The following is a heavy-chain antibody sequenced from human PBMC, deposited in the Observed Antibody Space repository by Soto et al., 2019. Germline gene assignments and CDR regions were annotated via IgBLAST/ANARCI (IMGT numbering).Heavy chain of an antibody. CDR1: GFAFSTYG. CDR3: AKEGGPGRTRGATRYRYDC. Sequence: QVQLVESGGGVVQPGGSLRLSCAASGFAFSTYGMHWVRQAPGKGLEWLAVISYDGSTDYYADSVKGRFTISRDNPKNTLYLQMNSLRPDDTAVYFCAKEGGPGRTRGATRYRYDCWGQGTLVTVSS. J-gene: IGHJ4*02. V-gene: IGHV3-30*18. CDR2: ISYDGSTD. D-gene: IGHD3-16*01.